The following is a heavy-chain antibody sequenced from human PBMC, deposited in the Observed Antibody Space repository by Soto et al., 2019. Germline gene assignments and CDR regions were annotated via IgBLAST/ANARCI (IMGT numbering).Heavy chain of an antibody. J-gene: IGHJ5*02. V-gene: IGHV1-2*04. D-gene: IGHD6-6*01. Sequence: ASVKVSCKASGYTFTGYYMHWVRQAPGQGLEWMGWINPNSGGTNYAQKFQGWVTMTRDTSISTAYMELSRLRSDDTAVYYCARDLSPYSSSSISGSTSKNWFDPWGQGTLVTVSS. CDR3: ARDLSPYSSSSISGSTSKNWFDP. CDR1: GYTFTGYY. CDR2: INPNSGGT.